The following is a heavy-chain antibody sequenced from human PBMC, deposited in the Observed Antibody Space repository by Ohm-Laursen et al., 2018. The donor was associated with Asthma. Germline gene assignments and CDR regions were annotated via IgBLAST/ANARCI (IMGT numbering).Heavy chain of an antibody. CDR1: GSTFSPYS. J-gene: IGHJ4*02. CDR2: ISKSTRTI. D-gene: IGHD2-15*01. V-gene: IGHV3-48*01. Sequence: SLRLSCTASGSTFSPYSMNWVRQAPGKGLEWVSYISKSTRTIKYADSVKGRFTISRDNPRNTLYLQMNSLRAEDTAVYYCAKDSSEVVAADEYWGQGTLVTVSS. CDR3: AKDSSEVVAADEY.